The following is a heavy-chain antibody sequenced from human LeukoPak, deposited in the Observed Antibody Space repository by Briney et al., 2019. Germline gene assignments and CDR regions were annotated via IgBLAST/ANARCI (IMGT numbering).Heavy chain of an antibody. CDR3: AKAVPTDLGYSGYDFSGGTR. CDR2: ISYNGGST. V-gene: IGHV3-23*01. Sequence: GGSLRLSCAASGVKFSDYAMSWVRHAPGNGLERVSTISYNGGSTYYADSVNGRFTISRDNFKNTLHLQMDSLRAEDTAVYYCAKAVPTDLGYSGYDFSGGTRGGQGTLVTVSS. D-gene: IGHD5-12*01. J-gene: IGHJ4*02. CDR1: GVKFSDYA.